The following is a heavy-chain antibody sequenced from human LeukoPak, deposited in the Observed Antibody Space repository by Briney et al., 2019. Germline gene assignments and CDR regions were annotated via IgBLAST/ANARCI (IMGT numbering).Heavy chain of an antibody. D-gene: IGHD6-13*01. V-gene: IGHV3-30*02. CDR1: GFTFSSYG. CDR3: ARQSSGIAATDKIDY. CDR2: IRYDGSNK. Sequence: PGGSLRLSCAASGFTFSSYGMHWVRQAPGKGLEWVAFIRYDGSNKYYADSVKGRFTISRDNFKNTLYLQMNSLRAEDTAVYYCARQSSGIAATDKIDYWGQGTLVTVSS. J-gene: IGHJ4*02.